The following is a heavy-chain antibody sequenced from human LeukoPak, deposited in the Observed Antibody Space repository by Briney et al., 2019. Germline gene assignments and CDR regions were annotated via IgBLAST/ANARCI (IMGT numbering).Heavy chain of an antibody. D-gene: IGHD2-2*01. CDR1: GYTFTSYG. J-gene: IGHJ6*02. Sequence: ASVKVSCKASGYTFTSYGISWVRQAPGQGLEWMGWISAYNGNTNYAQKLQGRLTMTTDTSTSTAYMELRSLRSDDTAVYYCTRDFDNPENSCPSTSCIDVWGQGTTVTVSS. V-gene: IGHV1-18*01. CDR2: ISAYNGNT. CDR3: TRDFDNPENSCPSTSCIDV.